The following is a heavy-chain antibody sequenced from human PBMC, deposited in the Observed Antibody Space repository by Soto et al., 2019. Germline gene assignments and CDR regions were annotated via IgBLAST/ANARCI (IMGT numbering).Heavy chain of an antibody. Sequence: PSETLSLTCTVSGGSISSGRYYWAWIRQHPGKGLEWIGYIFYSGSTYYNPSLKSRVTISVDTSKNQFSLKLSSVTAADTAVYYCASRDPGTSVDHWGQGTLVT. CDR1: GGSISSGRYY. CDR2: IFYSGST. V-gene: IGHV4-31*03. CDR3: ASRDPGTSVDH. D-gene: IGHD1-7*01. J-gene: IGHJ5*02.